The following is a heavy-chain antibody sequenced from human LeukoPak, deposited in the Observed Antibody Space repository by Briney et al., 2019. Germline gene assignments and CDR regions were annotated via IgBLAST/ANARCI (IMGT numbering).Heavy chain of an antibody. Sequence: ASVRVSCKASGYSFAGYYMHWVRQAPGQGLEWMGWIDPDSGDTNYAQTFQGRVTMTRDTPISTAYMELSSLRSDDTAVYYCARDLPTYYYDSSGYYAAFDIWGQGTMVTVSS. D-gene: IGHD3-22*01. J-gene: IGHJ3*02. CDR2: IDPDSGDT. CDR1: GYSFAGYY. V-gene: IGHV1-2*02. CDR3: ARDLPTYYYDSSGYYAAFDI.